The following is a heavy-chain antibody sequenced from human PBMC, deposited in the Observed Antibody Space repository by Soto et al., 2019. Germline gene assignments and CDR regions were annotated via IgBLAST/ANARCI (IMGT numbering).Heavy chain of an antibody. J-gene: IGHJ6*02. V-gene: IGHV4-59*01. CDR3: ARETPGKYYDFWSGYSPHYYYYGMDV. CDR2: IYYSGST. Sequence: ETLSLTCTVSGGSISSYYWSWIRQPPGKGLEWIGYIYYSGSTNYNPSLKSRVTISVDTSKNQFSLKLSSVTAADTAVYYCARETPGKYYDFWSGYSPHYYYYGMDVWGQGTTVTVSS. D-gene: IGHD3-3*01. CDR1: GGSISSYY.